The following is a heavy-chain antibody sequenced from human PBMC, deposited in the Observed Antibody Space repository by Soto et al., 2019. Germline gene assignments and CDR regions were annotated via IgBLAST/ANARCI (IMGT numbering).Heavy chain of an antibody. Sequence: SETLSLTCTLSGASITSTTYFWAWIRKPPGKGLEWVGSIYYSDKTHYNPSLKSRVTISVDRSKNQFSLQMSSVTAADTAVYYCAKNLPRTGRFDYWGQGSLVTVSS. CDR2: IYYSDKT. J-gene: IGHJ4*02. CDR3: AKNLPRTGRFDY. CDR1: GASITSTTYF. V-gene: IGHV4-39*01.